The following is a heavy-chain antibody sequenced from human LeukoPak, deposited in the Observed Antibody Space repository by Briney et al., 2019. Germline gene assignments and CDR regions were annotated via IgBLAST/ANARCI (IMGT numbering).Heavy chain of an antibody. CDR1: GYTFTGYY. Sequence: GASVKVSCKASGYTFTGYYMHWVRQAPGQGLEWMGWINPNSGGTNYAQKFQGRVTMTRDTSISTAYMELSRLRSDDTAVYYCARDRYYYDSSGYPLNSYYYYMDVWGKGTTVTISS. D-gene: IGHD3-22*01. J-gene: IGHJ6*03. CDR3: ARDRYYYDSSGYPLNSYYYYMDV. CDR2: INPNSGGT. V-gene: IGHV1-2*02.